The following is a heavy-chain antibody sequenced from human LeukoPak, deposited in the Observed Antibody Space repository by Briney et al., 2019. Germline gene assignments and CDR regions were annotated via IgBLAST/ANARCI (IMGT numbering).Heavy chain of an antibody. J-gene: IGHJ3*02. CDR3: ARAQYCGGDCYAFDI. D-gene: IGHD2-21*02. CDR2: ISYDGSNK. V-gene: IGHV3-30-3*01. CDR1: GFTFSSYA. Sequence: GGSLRLSCAASGFTFSSYAMHWVRQAPGKGLEWVAVISYDGSNKYYADSVKGRFTISRDNSKNTLYLQMNSLRAEDTAVYYCARAQYCGGDCYAFDIWGQGTMVTVSS.